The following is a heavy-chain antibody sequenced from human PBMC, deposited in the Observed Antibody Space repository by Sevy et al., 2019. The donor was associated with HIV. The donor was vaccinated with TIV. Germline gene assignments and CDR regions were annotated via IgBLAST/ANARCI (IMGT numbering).Heavy chain of an antibody. J-gene: IGHJ5*02. D-gene: IGHD5-12*01. CDR1: GGPISSYY. CDR2: IHYSGST. V-gene: IGHV4-59*01. CDR3: ARAPHVRSGDDSLNWFDP. Sequence: SETLSLTCSVSGGPISSYYWSWIRQPPGKRLEWIGYIHYSGSTNYNPSLNSRLTISVDTSKNQFSLRLTSVTAADTAVYYCARAPHVRSGDDSLNWFDPWGQGILVTVSS.